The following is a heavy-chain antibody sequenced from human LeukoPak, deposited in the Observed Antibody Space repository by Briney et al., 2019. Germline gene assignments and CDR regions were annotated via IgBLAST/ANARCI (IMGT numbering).Heavy chain of an antibody. V-gene: IGHV3-21*01. CDR2: ISRTSDYI. D-gene: IGHD4-17*01. CDR3: GRDTVTTIDY. J-gene: IGHJ4*02. Sequence: GGSLRLSCAASGFTFSSYNMNWVRQAPGKGLEWVSSISRTSDYIHYADSVKGRFTISRDNAKNSLYLEMNSLRAEDTAVYYCGRDTVTTIDYWGQGTLVTVSS. CDR1: GFTFSSYN.